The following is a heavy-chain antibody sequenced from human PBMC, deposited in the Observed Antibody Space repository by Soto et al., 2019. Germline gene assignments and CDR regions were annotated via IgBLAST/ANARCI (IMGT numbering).Heavy chain of an antibody. CDR3: ARPLSYYYDSSGYLAY. CDR1: GFTFSSFA. CDR2: ISSSTSHT. Sequence: PGGSLRLSCAASGFTFSSFAMSWVRQAPGKGLEWVSYISSSTSHTNYADSVKGRFTISRDNAKNSLFLQMNSLRAEDTAVYYCARPLSYYYDSSGYLAYWGQGTLVTVSS. V-gene: IGHV3-11*03. D-gene: IGHD3-22*01. J-gene: IGHJ4*02.